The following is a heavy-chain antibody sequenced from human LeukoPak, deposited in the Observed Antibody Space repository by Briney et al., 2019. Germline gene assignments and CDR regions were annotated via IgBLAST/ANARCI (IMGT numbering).Heavy chain of an antibody. Sequence: ASVKVSCKASGYTFTSYGTSWVRQAPGQGLEWMGWINAYNGNTNYAQNLQGRFTMTTDTSTSTAYMEMKSLRSDDTAVYYCARRGYGGNPASYYYYYYMDVWGKGTTVTVSS. J-gene: IGHJ6*03. V-gene: IGHV1-18*01. D-gene: IGHD4-23*01. CDR2: INAYNGNT. CDR3: ARRGYGGNPASYYYYYYMDV. CDR1: GYTFTSYG.